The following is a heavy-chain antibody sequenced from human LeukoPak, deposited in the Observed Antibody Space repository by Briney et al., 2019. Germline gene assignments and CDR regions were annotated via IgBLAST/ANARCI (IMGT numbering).Heavy chain of an antibody. D-gene: IGHD3-22*01. J-gene: IGHJ1*01. CDR2: ISGDGGST. Sequence: GRSLRLSCAAAGFTFADYAMDWVSQAPREGLEWVSLISGDGGSTYYADFVKSRFTISRDNSKNSLYLQMNSLRTEDTALYYCAKAPYYVSSGYYSPSEYFQHWGQGALVTVSS. V-gene: IGHV3-43*02. CDR1: GFTFADYA. CDR3: AKAPYYVSSGYYSPSEYFQH.